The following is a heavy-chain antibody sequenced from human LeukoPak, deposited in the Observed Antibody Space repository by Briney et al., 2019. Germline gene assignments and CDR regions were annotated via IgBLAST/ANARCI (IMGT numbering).Heavy chain of an antibody. CDR2: IIPIFGTA. D-gene: IGHD6-13*01. CDR3: ARGREKQQLYFDY. V-gene: IGHV1-69*13. Sequence: SVKVSCKASGGTFSSYAISWVRQAPGQGLEWMGGIIPIFGTANYAQKFQGRVTITADESTSTAYMELSSLRSEDTAVYYCARGREKQQLYFDYWGQGTLVTVSS. CDR1: GGTFSSYA. J-gene: IGHJ4*02.